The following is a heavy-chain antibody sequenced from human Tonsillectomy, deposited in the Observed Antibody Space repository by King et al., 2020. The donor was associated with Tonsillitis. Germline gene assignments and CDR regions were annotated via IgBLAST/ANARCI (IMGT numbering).Heavy chain of an antibody. CDR2: ISWDGGFT. V-gene: IGHV3-43D*03. CDR1: GFTFDNYA. CDR3: AKDHGDYKGDGWCFDV. Sequence: VQLVQSGGVVVQPGGSLRLSCAASGFTFDNYAMHWVRQAPGKGLEWVSLISWDGGFTYYGDSVRGRFAISRDNSENSLFLQMNSLRAEDTALYYCAKDHGDYKGDGWCFDVWGRGTLVPVSS. D-gene: IGHD4-17*01. J-gene: IGHJ2*01.